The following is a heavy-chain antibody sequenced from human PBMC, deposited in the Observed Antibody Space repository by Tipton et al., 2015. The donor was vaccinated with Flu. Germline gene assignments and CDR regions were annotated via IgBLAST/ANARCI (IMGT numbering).Heavy chain of an antibody. CDR3: AREHFYDVDLVDWYIDL. CDR1: GDSINSGNFY. V-gene: IGHV4-31*03. CDR2: ISYGGNT. D-gene: IGHD3-22*01. Sequence: TLSLTCTVSGDSINSGNFYWNWIRQHPVKGLEWIGYISYGGNTYYNPSLRSRVTIFLDASKNQFSLKLGSVTAADTAVYYCAREHFYDVDLVDWYIDLWGRGVLVTVSS. J-gene: IGHJ2*01.